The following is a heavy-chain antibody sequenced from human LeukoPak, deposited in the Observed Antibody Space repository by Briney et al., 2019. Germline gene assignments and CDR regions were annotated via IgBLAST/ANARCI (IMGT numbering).Heavy chain of an antibody. CDR1: GGSISGYY. D-gene: IGHD2-2*01. Sequence: SETLSLTCTVSGGSISGYYWSWIRQPPGKGLEWIANIYYSGSTNYSPSLRSRVTISVDTSKNQFSLKLSSVTAADTAVYYCARESGISSTQFDYWGQGTLVTVSS. CDR3: ARESGISSTQFDY. J-gene: IGHJ4*02. V-gene: IGHV4-59*12. CDR2: IYYSGST.